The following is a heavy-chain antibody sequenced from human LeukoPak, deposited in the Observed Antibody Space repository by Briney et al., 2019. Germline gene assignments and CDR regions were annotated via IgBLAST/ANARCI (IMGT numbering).Heavy chain of an antibody. J-gene: IGHJ4*02. V-gene: IGHV1-69*10. Sequence: SVTVSCKASGGTSNSHAISCVRQAPGQGLEWIGRIIPNLGTTNRAQNFQDRVTLTADKSTNTAYMELTSLTSDDTAVYYCATTNDGGGYQWGDFFDFWGQGTLVTVSS. CDR2: IIPNLGTT. D-gene: IGHD3-22*01. CDR3: ATTNDGGGYQWGDFFDF. CDR1: GGTSNSHA.